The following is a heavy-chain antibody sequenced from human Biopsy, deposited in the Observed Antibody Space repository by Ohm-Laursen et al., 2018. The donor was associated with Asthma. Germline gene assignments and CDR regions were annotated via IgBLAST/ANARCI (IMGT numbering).Heavy chain of an antibody. V-gene: IGHV1-69*13. CDR1: GGTFNTYV. Sequence: GASVKVSCKSLGGTFNTYVIGWVRKAPGQGVERMGGINYVFGTTTYPQKFQDRVTITADDSPSTVYMELSSLRSEDTAVYYCARKAGSCISRTCYSLDFWGQGTLVTVSS. D-gene: IGHD2-2*01. CDR2: INYVFGTT. J-gene: IGHJ4*02. CDR3: ARKAGSCISRTCYSLDF.